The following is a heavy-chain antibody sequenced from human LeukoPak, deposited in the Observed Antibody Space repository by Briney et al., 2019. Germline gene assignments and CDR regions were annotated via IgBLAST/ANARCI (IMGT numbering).Heavy chain of an antibody. D-gene: IGHD3-10*01. CDR3: ARDEHGSGSYYNFDY. V-gene: IGHV3-21*01. CDR1: GFTFSTYG. Sequence: GGSLRLSCAASGFTFSTYGMNWVPQAPGKGLEWVSSISSGSVYIYYADSVKGRFTISRDNAKSSLYVQMNSLRAEDTAVYYCARDEHGSGSYYNFDYWGQGTLVTVSS. J-gene: IGHJ4*02. CDR2: ISSGSVYI.